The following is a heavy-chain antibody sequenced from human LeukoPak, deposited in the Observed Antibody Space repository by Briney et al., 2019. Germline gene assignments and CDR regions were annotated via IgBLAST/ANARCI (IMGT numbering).Heavy chain of an antibody. D-gene: IGHD2-15*01. J-gene: IGHJ5*02. CDR3: ARGGGYCSGGTCYGFDP. Sequence: PGGSLRLSCAASGFTFSDYYMSWIRQAPGKGLEWVSYISSSSSYTNYADSVKGRFNISRDNAKNSLYLQMNSLRADDSAVYYCARGGGYCSGGTCYGFDPWGQGTQVTVSS. V-gene: IGHV3-11*06. CDR1: GFTFSDYY. CDR2: ISSSSSYT.